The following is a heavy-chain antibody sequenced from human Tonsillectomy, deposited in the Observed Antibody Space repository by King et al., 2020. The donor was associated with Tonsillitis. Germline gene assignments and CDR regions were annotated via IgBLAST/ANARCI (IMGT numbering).Heavy chain of an antibody. CDR1: GFTFSSYA. CDR2: ISGSGGST. V-gene: IGHV3-23*04. J-gene: IGHJ4*02. D-gene: IGHD6-19*01. Sequence: VQLVESGGGLVQPGGSLRLSCAASGFTFSSYAMSWVRQAPGKGLEWVSVISGSGGSTYYADSVKGRFTISRDNSKNTLYLQMNSLRAEDTAVYYCAKVAYSSGWYRGMTDYWGQGTPVTVSS. CDR3: AKVAYSSGWYRGMTDY.